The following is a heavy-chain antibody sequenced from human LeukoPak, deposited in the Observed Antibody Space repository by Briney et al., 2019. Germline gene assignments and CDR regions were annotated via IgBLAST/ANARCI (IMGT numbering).Heavy chain of an antibody. J-gene: IGHJ6*03. CDR2: INTDGSEK. CDR1: GFTFSHYR. Sequence: GGSLRLSCAASGFTFSHYRMSWVRQAPGKGLEWVANINTDGSEKYYVDSVKGRFTISRDNAKNSLYLQMNSLRAEDTAVYYCARAGYCSSTSCRQGDYYYYMDVWGKGTTVTISS. V-gene: IGHV3-7*01. D-gene: IGHD2-2*01. CDR3: ARAGYCSSTSCRQGDYYYYMDV.